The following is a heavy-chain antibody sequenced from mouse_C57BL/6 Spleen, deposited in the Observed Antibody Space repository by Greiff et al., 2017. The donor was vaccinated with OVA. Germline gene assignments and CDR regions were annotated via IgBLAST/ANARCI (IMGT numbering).Heavy chain of an antibody. CDR3: ARKDYYGSFDY. CDR2: INPGSGGT. D-gene: IGHD1-1*01. V-gene: IGHV1-54*01. CDR1: GYAFTNYL. Sequence: QVQLQQSGAELVRPGTSVKVSCKASGYAFTNYLIEWVKQRPGQGLAWIGVINPGSGGTNYNEKLKGKATLTADKSSSTAYMQLSSLTSEDSAVYFCARKDYYGSFDYWGQGTTLTVSS. J-gene: IGHJ2*01.